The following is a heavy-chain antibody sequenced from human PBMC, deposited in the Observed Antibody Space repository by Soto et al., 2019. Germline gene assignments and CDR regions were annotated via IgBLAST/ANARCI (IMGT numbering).Heavy chain of an antibody. CDR2: ITSSGGGT. J-gene: IGHJ4*02. Sequence: GPLRLSCITSGFTFRNYAMRWVRLPPGKGLEWVSTITSSGGGTYYADSVRGRFSVSRDILRSTMYLQMNNLAAEDSATYYCAKTPVEIYDSSGYSFDHWGRGTMFTVSS. V-gene: IGHV3-23*01. CDR3: AKTPVEIYDSSGYSFDH. CDR1: GFTFRNYA. D-gene: IGHD3-22*01.